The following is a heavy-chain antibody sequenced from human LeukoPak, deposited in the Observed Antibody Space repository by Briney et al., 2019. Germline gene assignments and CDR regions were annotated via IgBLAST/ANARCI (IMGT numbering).Heavy chain of an antibody. CDR1: GFTFSSYA. V-gene: IGHV4-4*07. Sequence: PGGSLRLSCAASGFTFSSYAMSWIRQPAGKGLEWIGRIYTSGSTNYNPSLKSRVTMSVDTSKNQFSLKLSSVTAADTAVYYCARESSTSAFDIWGQGTMVTVSS. D-gene: IGHD2-2*01. CDR3: ARESSTSAFDI. CDR2: IYTSGST. J-gene: IGHJ3*02.